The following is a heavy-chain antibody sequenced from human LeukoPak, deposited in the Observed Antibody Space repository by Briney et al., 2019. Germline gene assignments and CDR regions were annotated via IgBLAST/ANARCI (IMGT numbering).Heavy chain of an antibody. D-gene: IGHD3-10*01. CDR3: ARGPAMVRGVNWFDP. J-gene: IGHJ5*02. CDR2: IYSGGST. V-gene: IGHV3-66*01. CDR1: GFTVSSNY. Sequence: PWGSLRLSRAASGFTVSSNYMSWVRQAPGKGLEWVSVIYSGGSTYYADSVKGRFTISRDNSKNTLYLQMNSLRAEDTAVYYCARGPAMVRGVNWFDPWGQGTLVTVSS.